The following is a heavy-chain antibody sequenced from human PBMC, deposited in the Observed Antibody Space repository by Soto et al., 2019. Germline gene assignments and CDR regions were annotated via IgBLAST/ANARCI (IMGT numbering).Heavy chain of an antibody. J-gene: IGHJ4*02. CDR3: ARDHNGYNEVDS. CDR2: MYYSGAT. V-gene: IGHV4-31*03. CDR1: GGSIYIIDYY. Sequence: PSETLSLTCSVSGGSIYIIDYYWTWIRKSPEKGLEWIGYMYYSGATYYNPSLKGRVTISLATSQNQFFLKLSSVTAADTAVYYCARDHNGYNEVDSWGQGILVTVSS. D-gene: IGHD5-12*01.